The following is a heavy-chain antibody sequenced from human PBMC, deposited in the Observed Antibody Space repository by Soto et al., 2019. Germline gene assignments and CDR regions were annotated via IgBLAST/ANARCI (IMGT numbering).Heavy chain of an antibody. Sequence: GGSLRLSCAASGFTFSSYAMSWVRQAPGKGLEWVSAISGSGGSTYYADSVKGRFTISRDNSKNTLYLQMNSLRAEDTAVYYCAKEGGRGRVGATKDYYGMDVWGQGTTVTVSS. CDR1: GFTFSSYA. J-gene: IGHJ6*02. CDR3: AKEGGRGRVGATKDYYGMDV. V-gene: IGHV3-23*01. CDR2: ISGSGGST. D-gene: IGHD1-26*01.